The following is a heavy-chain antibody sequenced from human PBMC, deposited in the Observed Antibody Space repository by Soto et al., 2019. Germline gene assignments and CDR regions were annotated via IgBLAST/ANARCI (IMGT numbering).Heavy chain of an antibody. Sequence: PGGSLRLSCAASGFTFSSYGMHWVRQAPGKGLEWVAVISDDGSNKYYADSVKGRFTISRDNSKNTLYLQMNSLRAEDTAVYYSAKADSSPWLWGINSYQAGMDLWGKRTTVIVS. V-gene: IGHV3-30*18. CDR2: ISDDGSNK. CDR3: AKADSSPWLWGINSYQAGMDL. J-gene: IGHJ6*04. D-gene: IGHD6-6*01. CDR1: GFTFSSYG.